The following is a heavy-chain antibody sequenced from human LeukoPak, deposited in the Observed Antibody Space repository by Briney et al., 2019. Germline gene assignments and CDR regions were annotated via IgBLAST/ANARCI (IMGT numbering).Heavy chain of an antibody. CDR3: ARGRRKYCSSTSCARGGFDY. D-gene: IGHD2-2*01. CDR2: INHSGST. Sequence: SETLSLTCTVSGGSISSYYWSWIRQPPGKGLEWIGEINHSGSTNYNPSLKSRVTISVDTSKNQFSLKLSSVTAADTAVYYCARGRRKYCSSTSCARGGFDYWGQGTLVTVSS. CDR1: GGSISSYY. J-gene: IGHJ4*02. V-gene: IGHV4-34*01.